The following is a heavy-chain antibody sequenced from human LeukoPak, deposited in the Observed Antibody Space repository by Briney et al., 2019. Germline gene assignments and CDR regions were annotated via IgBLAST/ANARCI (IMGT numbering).Heavy chain of an antibody. J-gene: IGHJ6*02. CDR1: GGSFSGYY. D-gene: IGHD2-2*01. CDR2: INHSGST. Sequence: SETLSLTCAVYGGSFSGYYWSWIRQPPGKGLEWIGEINHSGSTNYNPSLKSRVTISVDTSKNQFSLKLSSVTAADTAVYYCARVKGYCSSTSCYAYYYYYGMDVWGQGTTVTVSS. V-gene: IGHV4-34*01. CDR3: ARVKGYCSSTSCYAYYYYYGMDV.